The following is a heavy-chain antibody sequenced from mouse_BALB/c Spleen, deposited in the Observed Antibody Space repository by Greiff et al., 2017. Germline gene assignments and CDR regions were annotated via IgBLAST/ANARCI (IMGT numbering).Heavy chain of an antibody. CDR1: GYSITSDYA. Sequence: EVQLQESGPGLVKPSQSLSLTCTVTGYSITSDYAWNWIRQFPGNKLEWMGYISYSGSTSYNPSLKSRISITRDTSKNQFFLQLNSVTTEDTATYYCARSGGYRYDDYWGQGTTLTVSS. J-gene: IGHJ2*01. D-gene: IGHD2-14*01. V-gene: IGHV3-2*02. CDR2: ISYSGST. CDR3: ARSGGYRYDDY.